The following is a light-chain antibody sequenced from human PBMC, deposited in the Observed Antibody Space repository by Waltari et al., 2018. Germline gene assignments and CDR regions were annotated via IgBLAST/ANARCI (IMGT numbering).Light chain of an antibody. CDR1: QSLVHSDGKTY. V-gene: IGKV2D-29*01. J-gene: IGKJ3*01. CDR3: MQGIELPRL. CDR2: EVS. Sequence: EIVLTKTPLSLSVTPGQPASISCPSSQSLVHSDGKTYLYWYLQRPGQPPQFLIYEVSNRFSGVPERFSGSGSGTDFTLKISRVEAEDVGVYYCMQGIELPRLFGPGTKVDIK.